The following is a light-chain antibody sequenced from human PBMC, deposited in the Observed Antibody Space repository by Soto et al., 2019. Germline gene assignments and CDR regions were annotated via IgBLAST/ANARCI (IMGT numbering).Light chain of an antibody. J-gene: IGKJ5*01. CDR1: QSVSSSY. Sequence: EIVLTQSPGTLSLSPGERATLSCRASQSVSSSYLAWYQQKPGQAPRLLIYGASSRATGIPDRFSGSGSGTDFTLTISRLEPEDFAVYYCHLPITFGQGTRLEMK. CDR2: GAS. CDR3: HLPIT. V-gene: IGKV3-20*01.